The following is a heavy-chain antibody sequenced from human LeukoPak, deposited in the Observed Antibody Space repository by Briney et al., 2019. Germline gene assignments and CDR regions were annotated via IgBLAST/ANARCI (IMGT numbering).Heavy chain of an antibody. D-gene: IGHD6-13*01. CDR3: VRDLGSSTSKD. Sequence: SETPSLTCAVSGGSISGNNWWNWVRQPPGKGLEWIGEIYHSGTSNYSPSLKSRVTISLDKSKNQFSLRLTSVTAADTAVYYCVRDLGSSTSKDWGQGTLVTVSS. V-gene: IGHV4-4*02. CDR2: IYHSGTS. CDR1: GGSISGNNW. J-gene: IGHJ4*02.